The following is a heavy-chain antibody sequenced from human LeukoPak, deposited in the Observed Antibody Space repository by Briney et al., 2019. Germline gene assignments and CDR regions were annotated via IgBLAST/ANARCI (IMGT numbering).Heavy chain of an antibody. D-gene: IGHD3-22*01. J-gene: IGHJ4*02. V-gene: IGHV4-34*01. CDR3: ARGRYYYDSNENFDY. Sequence: PSETLSLTCAVYGGSFSGYYWSWIRQPPGKGLEWIGEINHSGSTNYNPSLKSRVTISVDTSKNQFSLKLSSVTAADTAVYYCARGRYYYDSNENFDYWGQGTLVTVSS. CDR1: GGSFSGYY. CDR2: INHSGST.